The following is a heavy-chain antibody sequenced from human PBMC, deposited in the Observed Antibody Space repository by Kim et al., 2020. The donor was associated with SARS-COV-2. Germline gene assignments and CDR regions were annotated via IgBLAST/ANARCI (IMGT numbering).Heavy chain of an antibody. J-gene: IGHJ4*02. D-gene: IGHD5-18*01. V-gene: IGHV3-33*01. Sequence: ANSVQDRYTISRDNAKSTLYLQMNRLRAEDTAVYYCVRDLTYNYAYWGQGTLVTVSS. CDR3: VRDLTYNYAY.